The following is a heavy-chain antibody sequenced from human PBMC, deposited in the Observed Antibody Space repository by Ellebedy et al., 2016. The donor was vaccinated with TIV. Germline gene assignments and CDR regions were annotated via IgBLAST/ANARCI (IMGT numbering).Heavy chain of an antibody. D-gene: IGHD5-12*01. V-gene: IGHV3-66*01. CDR1: GFTFSSYS. Sequence: GESLKISCAASGFTFSSYSMNWVRQAPGMGLEWVSVIYSGGSTYYADPVKGRFTISRDNSKITLYLQMNTLRAEDTAVYYCARVVATITYGIYYFDYWGQGTLVTVSS. CDR2: IYSGGST. J-gene: IGHJ4*02. CDR3: ARVVATITYGIYYFDY.